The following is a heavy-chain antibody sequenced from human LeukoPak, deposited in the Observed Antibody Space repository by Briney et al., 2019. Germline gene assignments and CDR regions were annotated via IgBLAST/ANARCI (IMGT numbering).Heavy chain of an antibody. CDR3: ARGRFGLSLDY. Sequence: GGSLRLSCAASRFTVSSNYMSWVRKAPGKGLEWVSFIYSSGSTYYADPVRGRFTISRDNSNNTLYLQMNSLRVEDTAVYYCARGRFGLSLDYWGQGTLVTVSS. CDR2: IYSSGST. J-gene: IGHJ4*02. D-gene: IGHD3-16*01. V-gene: IGHV3-66*01. CDR1: RFTVSSNY.